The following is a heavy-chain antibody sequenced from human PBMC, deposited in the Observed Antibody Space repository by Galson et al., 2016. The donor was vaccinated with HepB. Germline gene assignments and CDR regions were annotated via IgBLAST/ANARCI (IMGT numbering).Heavy chain of an antibody. CDR3: AEGPPLFHGFWSGYSLNRVGLRNNWFDP. Sequence: ETLSLTCTVSGGSISSSSYYWGWIRQPPGKGLAGIGSIYYSGSTYYHPSLQSRVTIYVDTSKNRFPLQLSSGTAAVSAIYYCAEGPPLFHGFWSGYSLNRVGLRNNWFDPWGQGALVTVSP. CDR2: IYYSGST. CDR1: GGSISSSSYY. V-gene: IGHV4-39*01. D-gene: IGHD3-3*01. J-gene: IGHJ5*02.